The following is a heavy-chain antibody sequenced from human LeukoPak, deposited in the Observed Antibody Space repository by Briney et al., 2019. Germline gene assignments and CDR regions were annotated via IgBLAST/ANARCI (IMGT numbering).Heavy chain of an antibody. Sequence: GGSLRLSCAASGFTFSSYWMHWVRQAPGKGLVWVSRINSDGSSTSYADYVKGRFTISRDNAKNTLYLQMNSLRAEDTAVYYCARDAEYSSGWSRYGWFDPWGRGTLVTVSS. CDR2: INSDGSST. D-gene: IGHD6-19*01. CDR1: GFTFSSYW. CDR3: ARDAEYSSGWSRYGWFDP. J-gene: IGHJ5*02. V-gene: IGHV3-74*01.